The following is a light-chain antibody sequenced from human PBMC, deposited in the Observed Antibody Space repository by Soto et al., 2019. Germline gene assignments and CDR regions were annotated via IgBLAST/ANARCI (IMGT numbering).Light chain of an antibody. J-gene: IGKJ2*01. CDR3: QQYDTWPPYT. CDR1: QSVASN. Sequence: IVMTQSPVTLSVSPGEGAALSCRASQSVASNLAWYQQRPGQAPRLLIYAASTRATGIPARFSGSGAATEFTLTISGLQPEDFLIYYCQQYDTWPPYTFGQGTKLEIK. CDR2: AAS. V-gene: IGKV3-15*01.